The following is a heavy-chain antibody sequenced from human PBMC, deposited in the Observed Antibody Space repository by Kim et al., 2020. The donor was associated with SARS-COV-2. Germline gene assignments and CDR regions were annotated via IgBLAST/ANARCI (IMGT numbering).Heavy chain of an antibody. Sequence: ASVKVSCKASGYTFTGYYMHWVRQAPGQGLEWMGWINPNSGGTNYAQKFQGRVTMTRDTSISTAYMELSRLRSDDTAVYYCARVLDSNYGYYYGMDVWGQGTTVTVSS. CDR2: INPNSGGT. CDR1: GYTFTGYY. J-gene: IGHJ6*02. CDR3: ARVLDSNYGYYYGMDV. D-gene: IGHD4-4*01. V-gene: IGHV1-2*02.